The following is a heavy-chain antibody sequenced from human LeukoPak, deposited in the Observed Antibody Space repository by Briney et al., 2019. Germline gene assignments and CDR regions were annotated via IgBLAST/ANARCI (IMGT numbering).Heavy chain of an antibody. CDR3: ARDRVGYSGSGSYHDL. CDR2: IIPIFGTA. CDR1: GGTFSSYA. Sequence: SVKVSCKASGGTFSSYAISWVRQAPGQGLEWMGGIIPIFGTAKYAQKFQGRVTITADESTSTAYMELSSLRSEDTAVYYCARDRVGYSGSGSYHDLWGRGTLVIVFS. D-gene: IGHD3-10*01. J-gene: IGHJ2*01. V-gene: IGHV1-69*13.